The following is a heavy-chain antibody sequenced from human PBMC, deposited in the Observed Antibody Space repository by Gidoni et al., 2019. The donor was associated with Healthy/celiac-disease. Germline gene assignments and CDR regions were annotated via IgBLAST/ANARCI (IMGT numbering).Heavy chain of an antibody. CDR3: ARGGHYGDSREGDLDY. V-gene: IGHV1-69*01. CDR1: GDPFSSYA. Sequence: QVQLVQSGAEVKKPGSSVKVSCQASGDPFSSYAISWVRQAPGQGLEWMGGIIPIFGTANYAQKFQGRVTITADEATSTAYMELSSLRSEDTAVYYWARGGHYGDSREGDLDYWGQGTLVTVSS. J-gene: IGHJ4*02. CDR2: IIPIFGTA. D-gene: IGHD4-17*01.